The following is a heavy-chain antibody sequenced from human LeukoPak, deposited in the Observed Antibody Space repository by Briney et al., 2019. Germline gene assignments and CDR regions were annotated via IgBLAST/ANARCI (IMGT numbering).Heavy chain of an antibody. V-gene: IGHV3-74*01. Sequence: PGGSLRLSRAASGFTFSKYWMLWVRQAPGKGLESVPRINTDGTVTTYADSVKGRFTVSRDNADNTMFLQMNSVRDEDTAVYYCATKQWLAPPPDSWGQGTPVTVSS. D-gene: IGHD6-19*01. J-gene: IGHJ4*02. CDR3: ATKQWLAPPPDS. CDR2: INTDGTVT. CDR1: GFTFSKYW.